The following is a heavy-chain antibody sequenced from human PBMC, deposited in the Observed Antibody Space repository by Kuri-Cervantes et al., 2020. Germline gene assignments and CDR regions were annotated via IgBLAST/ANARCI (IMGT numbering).Heavy chain of an antibody. J-gene: IGHJ4*02. CDR1: GFTFDDYA. CDR2: ISWNSGSI. D-gene: IGHD3-16*01. V-gene: IGHV3-9*01. Sequence: SLKISCAASGFTFDDYAMHWVRQAPGKGLEWVSGISWNSGSIGYADSVKGRFTISRDNSKNTLYLQMNSLRAEDTAVYYCARASEEGAFDYWGQGTLVTDSS. CDR3: ARASEEGAFDY.